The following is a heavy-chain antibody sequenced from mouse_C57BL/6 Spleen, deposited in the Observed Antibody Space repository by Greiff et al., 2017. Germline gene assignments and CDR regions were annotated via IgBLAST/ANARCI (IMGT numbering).Heavy chain of an antibody. CDR1: GFNINDYY. V-gene: IGHV14-2*01. Sequence: VQLQQSGAELVKPGASVKLSCTASGFNINDYYMHWVKQRTEQGLEWIGRIDPEDGETKYAPKFQGKATIPADTSSNTAYLQLSSLPSEDTAVYYCARRAMVTTRAMDYWGQGTSVTVSS. D-gene: IGHD2-2*01. J-gene: IGHJ4*01. CDR3: ARRAMVTTRAMDY. CDR2: IDPEDGET.